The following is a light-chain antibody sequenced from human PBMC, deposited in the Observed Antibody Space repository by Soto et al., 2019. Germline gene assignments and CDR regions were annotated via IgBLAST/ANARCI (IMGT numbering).Light chain of an antibody. J-gene: IGKJ1*01. CDR1: QSVSSN. Sequence: EIVMTQSPATLSVSPGERATLSCRASQSVSSNLAWYQQKPGQAPRLLIYGASTRATGIPARFSGSGSGTEVSLTISSRQAEDVAVYYCQQQNNWPPWTFGQGTKVEIK. V-gene: IGKV3-15*01. CDR2: GAS. CDR3: QQQNNWPPWT.